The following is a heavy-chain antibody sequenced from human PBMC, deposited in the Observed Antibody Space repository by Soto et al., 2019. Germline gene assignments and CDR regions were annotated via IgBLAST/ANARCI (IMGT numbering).Heavy chain of an antibody. Sequence: QVQVVQSGAEVQKPGSSVKVSCKASGGTFSSYTISWVRQAPGQGLEWMGRIMPILGIANYAQKFQGRVTITADKSTSTPYREMSSLSSMDTAVYYCARDVRQWVAGYGMVVWGQGTTVTVSS. D-gene: IGHD2-15*01. V-gene: IGHV1-69*08. CDR2: IMPILGIA. CDR1: GGTFSSYT. J-gene: IGHJ6*02. CDR3: ARDVRQWVAGYGMVV.